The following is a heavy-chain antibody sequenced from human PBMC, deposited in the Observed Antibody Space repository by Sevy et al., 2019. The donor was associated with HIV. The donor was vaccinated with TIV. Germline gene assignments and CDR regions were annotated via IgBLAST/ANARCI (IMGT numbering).Heavy chain of an antibody. J-gene: IGHJ4*02. Sequence: GGSLRLSCAASGFTFSSYAMHWLRQAPGKGLEWVAVISYDGSNKYYADSVKGRFTISRDNSKNTLYLQMNSLRAEDTAVYYCARDPDITMVRGYGDYWGQRTLVTVSS. CDR2: ISYDGSNK. CDR3: ARDPDITMVRGYGDY. D-gene: IGHD3-10*01. CDR1: GFTFSSYA. V-gene: IGHV3-30*04.